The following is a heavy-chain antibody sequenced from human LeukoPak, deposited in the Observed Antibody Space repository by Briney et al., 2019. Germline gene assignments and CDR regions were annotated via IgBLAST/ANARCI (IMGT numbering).Heavy chain of an antibody. CDR3: ARDNRLDY. Sequence: AGGSLRLSCAASGFTFSNYAMHWVRQAPGKGLEWVAVILYDGSNKYYADSVKGRFTISRDNSKNTLYLQMNSLRAEDTAVYYCARDNRLDYWGQGTLVTVSS. J-gene: IGHJ4*02. CDR1: GFTFSNYA. CDR2: ILYDGSNK. V-gene: IGHV3-30*04.